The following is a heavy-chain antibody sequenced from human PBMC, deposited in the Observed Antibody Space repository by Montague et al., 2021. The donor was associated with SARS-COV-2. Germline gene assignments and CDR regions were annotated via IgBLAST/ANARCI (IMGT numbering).Heavy chain of an antibody. CDR2: T. Sequence: TYYNPSLKSRVTISVDTSKNQFSLKLSSVTAADTAVYYCARQEDSSGWFKPDAFDIWGQGTMVTVSS. D-gene: IGHD6-19*01. J-gene: IGHJ3*02. CDR3: ARQEDSSGWFKPDAFDI. V-gene: IGHV4-39*01.